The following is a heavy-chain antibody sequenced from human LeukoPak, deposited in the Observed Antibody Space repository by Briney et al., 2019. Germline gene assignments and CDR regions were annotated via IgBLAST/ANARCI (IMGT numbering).Heavy chain of an antibody. CDR1: GFTFSTYS. CDR2: ISSYSNFI. J-gene: IGHJ4*02. D-gene: IGHD4-17*01. Sequence: GGSLRLSCAASGFTFSTYSMNWVRQAPGKGLEWVSSISSYSNFINYADSVKGRFTISRDNAKNSLYLQMNSLRAEDTAVYYCARSRTTVTKDALDYWGQGTLVTVSS. CDR3: ARSRTTVTKDALDY. V-gene: IGHV3-21*01.